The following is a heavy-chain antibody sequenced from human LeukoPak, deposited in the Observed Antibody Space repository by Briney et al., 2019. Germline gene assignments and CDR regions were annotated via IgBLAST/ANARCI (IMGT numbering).Heavy chain of an antibody. CDR1: GYTFTSYG. Sequence: ASVTVSFKASGYTFTSYGISWVRQAPGQGLEWMGWISAYNGNTHYAQKLQGRVTITTDTSTSTAYIELRSLRSDDTAVYYCARALLGYSSGWYWYFDYWGQGTLVTVSS. J-gene: IGHJ4*02. D-gene: IGHD6-19*01. CDR3: ARALLGYSSGWYWYFDY. CDR2: ISAYNGNT. V-gene: IGHV1-18*01.